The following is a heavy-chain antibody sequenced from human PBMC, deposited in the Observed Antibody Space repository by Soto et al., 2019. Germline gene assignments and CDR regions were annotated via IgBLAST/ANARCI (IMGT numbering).Heavy chain of an antibody. CDR2: INTDNGHT. CDR1: GYTFTNYA. CDR3: ARDWVDTAMVTLYYSGMDV. D-gene: IGHD5-18*01. V-gene: IGHV1-3*04. J-gene: IGHJ6*02. Sequence: ASVKVSCKASGYTFTNYAVHWVRQAPGQRLEWMGWINTDNGHTKYSQKFQGRVTITKNTAASAAYMELSNLIFEDTAVYYCARDWVDTAMVTLYYSGMDVWG.